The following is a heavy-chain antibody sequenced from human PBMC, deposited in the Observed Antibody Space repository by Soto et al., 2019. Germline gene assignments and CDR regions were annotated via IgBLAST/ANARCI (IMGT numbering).Heavy chain of an antibody. Sequence: QVQLVQSGAEVKKPGASVRVSYKASGYTFRNFGYSWLRQAPGQRPEWMGWIAAYNGDTNFAPSLRGRLTMTTDTSTTTVYMERNSLPSDDTAVYYCARDRGTYFDYWGQGTLVTVSS. CDR2: IAAYNGDT. CDR3: ARDRGTYFDY. V-gene: IGHV1-18*01. J-gene: IGHJ4*02. CDR1: GYTFRNFG.